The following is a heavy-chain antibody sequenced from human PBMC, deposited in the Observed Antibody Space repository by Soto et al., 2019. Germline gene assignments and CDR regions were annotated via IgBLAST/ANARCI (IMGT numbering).Heavy chain of an antibody. V-gene: IGHV3-23*01. D-gene: IGHD6-19*01. J-gene: IGHJ3*02. Sequence: PGGSLRLSCAASGFTFSSYAMSWVRQAPGKGLEWVSAISGSSGSTYYADSVKGRFTISRDNSKNTLYLQMNSLRAEDTAVYYCANRFKGFSGRYGNDAFDIWGQGTMVTVSS. CDR1: GFTFSSYA. CDR2: ISGSSGST. CDR3: ANRFKGFSGRYGNDAFDI.